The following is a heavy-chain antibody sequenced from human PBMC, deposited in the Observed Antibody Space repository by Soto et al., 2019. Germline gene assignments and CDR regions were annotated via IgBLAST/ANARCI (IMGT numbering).Heavy chain of an antibody. Sequence: ASVKVSCKASGGTFSSYAISWVRQAPGQGLEWMGGIIPIFGTANYAQKFQGRVTITADESTSTAYMELSSLRSEDTAVYYCARDYDYYDSSGPITHAFDIWGQGTMVTVSS. CDR2: IIPIFGTA. V-gene: IGHV1-69*13. CDR1: GGTFSSYA. D-gene: IGHD3-22*01. CDR3: ARDYDYYDSSGPITHAFDI. J-gene: IGHJ3*02.